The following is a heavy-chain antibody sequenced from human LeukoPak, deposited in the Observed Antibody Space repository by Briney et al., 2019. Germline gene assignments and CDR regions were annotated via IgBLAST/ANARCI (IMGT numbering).Heavy chain of an antibody. J-gene: IGHJ4*02. CDR3: AKDLPYDSSGQVNYFDY. D-gene: IGHD3-22*01. V-gene: IGHV3-23*01. Sequence: GGSLRLSCAASGFTFSSYGMSWVRQAPGKGLEWVSAISGSGGSTYYADSVKGRFTISRDNSKNTLYLQMNSLRAEDTAVYYCAKDLPYDSSGQVNYFDYWGQGTLVTVSS. CDR2: ISGSGGST. CDR1: GFTFSSYG.